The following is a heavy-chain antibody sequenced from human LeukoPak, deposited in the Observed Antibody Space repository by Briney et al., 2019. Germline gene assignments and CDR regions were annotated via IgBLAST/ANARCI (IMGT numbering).Heavy chain of an antibody. CDR1: GYTFSGYH. CDR3: ARDVDAVDSNWFLL. J-gene: IGHJ4*02. CDR2: IDPYSGGT. Sequence: GASVKVSCKTSGYTFSGYHIHWMRQAPGQGLEWIGWIDPYSGGTHFAEKFQGRVTLTRDTSILTLYMELTNLKSDDPSIYFCARDVDAVDSNWFLLWGQGTLVTVSS. V-gene: IGHV1-2*02. D-gene: IGHD3-10*01.